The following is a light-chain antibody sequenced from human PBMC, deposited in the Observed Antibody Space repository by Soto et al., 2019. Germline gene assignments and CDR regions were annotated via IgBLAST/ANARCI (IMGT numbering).Light chain of an antibody. J-gene: IGLJ3*02. CDR3: ATWDDSLSAWV. CDR2: RNS. Sequence: QSVLTQRPSASGTPGQRVTISCSNIGSNYVYWYQQFPGTAPKLLIYRNSQRPSGVPDRFSGSKSGPSASLAISGLRSEDEAGYFCATWDDSLSAWVFGGGTKLTVL. CDR1: SNIGSNY. V-gene: IGLV1-47*01.